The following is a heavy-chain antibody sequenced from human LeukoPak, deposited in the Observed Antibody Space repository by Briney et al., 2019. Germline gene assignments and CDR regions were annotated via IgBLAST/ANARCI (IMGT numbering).Heavy chain of an antibody. CDR3: ARDSGSYADY. J-gene: IGHJ4*02. D-gene: IGHD1-26*01. Sequence: ASVKVSCKTSGYTFTSYFIHWVRQAPGQGLEWMGMINPSGGSTSYAQRFQGRVTMTRDTSTSTVYMELSSLRSEDTAVYYCARDSGSYADYWGQGTLVTVSS. CDR2: INPSGGST. CDR1: GYTFTSYF. V-gene: IGHV1-46*01.